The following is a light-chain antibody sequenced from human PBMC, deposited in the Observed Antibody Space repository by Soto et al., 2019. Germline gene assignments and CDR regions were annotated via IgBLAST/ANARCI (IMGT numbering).Light chain of an antibody. CDR1: QSVSSG. CDR3: HQYNTYSST. J-gene: IGKJ1*01. Sequence: DIQVTQSPSTLSASVGDRVTITCRASQSVSSGLAWYQQKPGKAPKLLIFKASYLESGVPSRFSGSVSGTEFTLSISSLQPDDFATYYCHQYNTYSSTFGQGTKVDIK. V-gene: IGKV1-5*03. CDR2: KAS.